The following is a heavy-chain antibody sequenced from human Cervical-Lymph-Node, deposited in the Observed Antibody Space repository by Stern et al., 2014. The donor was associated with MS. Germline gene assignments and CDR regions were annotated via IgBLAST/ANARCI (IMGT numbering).Heavy chain of an antibody. Sequence: QVQLVQSGAEVKKPGSSVKVSCKASGGTFSSYAISWVRQAPGQGLEWMGGIIPIFGTANYAQKFQGRGTITADESTSTAYMELSSLRSEDTAVYYCAREPSSSGYYYYFDYWGQGTLVTVSS. CDR1: GGTFSSYA. D-gene: IGHD3-22*01. J-gene: IGHJ4*02. CDR2: IIPIFGTA. V-gene: IGHV1-69*01. CDR3: AREPSSSGYYYYFDY.